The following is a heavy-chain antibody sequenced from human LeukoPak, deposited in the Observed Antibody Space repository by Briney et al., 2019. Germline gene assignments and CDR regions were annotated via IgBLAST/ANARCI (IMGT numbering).Heavy chain of an antibody. V-gene: IGHV3-7*01. D-gene: IGHD2-15*01. CDR3: ASDRSGGSCYECWFDP. J-gene: IGHJ5*02. CDR1: GFTFSSYW. Sequence: GGSLRLSCAASGFTFSSYWMSWVRQAPGKGLEWVANIKQDGSEKYYVDSVKGRFTISRDNAKNSLYLQMNSLRADDTAVYYCASDRSGGSCYECWFDPWGQGTLVTVSS. CDR2: IKQDGSEK.